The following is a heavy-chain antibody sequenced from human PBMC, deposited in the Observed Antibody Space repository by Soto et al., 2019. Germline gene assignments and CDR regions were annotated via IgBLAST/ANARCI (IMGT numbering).Heavy chain of an antibody. J-gene: IGHJ4*02. D-gene: IGHD2-15*01. Sequence: GESLKISCKGSGYSFTSYWIGWVRQMPGKGLEWMGIIYPGDSDTRYSPSFQGQVTISADKSISTAYLQWSSLKASDTAMYYCASTGYCSGGSCYFIDYWGQGTLVTVSS. CDR3: ASTGYCSGGSCYFIDY. V-gene: IGHV5-51*01. CDR1: GYSFTSYW. CDR2: IYPGDSDT.